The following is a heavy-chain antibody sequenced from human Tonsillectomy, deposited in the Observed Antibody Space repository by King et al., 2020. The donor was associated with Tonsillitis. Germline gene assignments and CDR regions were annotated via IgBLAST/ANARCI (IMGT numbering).Heavy chain of an antibody. Sequence: VQLVQSGAEVKKPGSSVKVSCKASGGTFSTYAINWVRQAPGQGLEWVGTIIPIMRTTNYTQKLQGRLTIIADESTGTAYMELSSLRSEDSAIYYCARERIVPTDMMVETGFYFGIDVWGQGTKVIVSS. CDR1: GGTFSTYA. V-gene: IGHV1-69*11. CDR3: ARERIVPTDMMVETGFYFGIDV. CDR2: IIPIMRTT. J-gene: IGHJ6*02. D-gene: IGHD2-2*01.